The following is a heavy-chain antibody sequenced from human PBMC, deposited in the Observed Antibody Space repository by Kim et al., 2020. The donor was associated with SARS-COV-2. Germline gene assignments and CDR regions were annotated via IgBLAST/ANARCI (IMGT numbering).Heavy chain of an antibody. CDR3: ARGSFQQGFDP. CDR1: GFTLTNYW. J-gene: IGHJ5*02. CDR2: SNSDGSVT. Sequence: GGSLRLSCEASGFTLTNYWMNWVRQGPGKGLVCVSRSNSDGSVTHYADSVKGRFTISRDNAKNTLFLQLNSLGVEDTAIYYCARGSFQQGFDPWGQGTLVTVSS. V-gene: IGHV3-74*01. D-gene: IGHD6-13*01.